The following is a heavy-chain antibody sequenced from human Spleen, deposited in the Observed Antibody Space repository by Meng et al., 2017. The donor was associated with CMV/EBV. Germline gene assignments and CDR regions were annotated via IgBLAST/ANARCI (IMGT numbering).Heavy chain of an antibody. CDR2: ISDSGGSA. D-gene: IGHD2-21*01. J-gene: IGHJ4*02. CDR1: GFTFSSYA. Sequence: GESLKISCAASGFTFSSYAMSWVRQAPEKGLEWVSSISDSGGSAYYADSVKGRFTISRDNAKNSLYLQMNSLRAEDTAVYYCARVQGTSHHIVVVWETNIDYWGQGTLVTVSS. V-gene: IGHV3-23*01. CDR3: ARVQGTSHHIVVVWETNIDY.